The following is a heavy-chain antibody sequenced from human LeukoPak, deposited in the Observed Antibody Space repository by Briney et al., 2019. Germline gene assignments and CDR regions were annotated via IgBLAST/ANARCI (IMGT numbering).Heavy chain of an antibody. CDR2: IDRYGDT. D-gene: IGHD3-3*01. V-gene: IGHV4-34*01. CDR3: TRREGVYSGVVSWWGFYFDT. J-gene: IGHJ4*02. CDR1: GGSFNDYY. Sequence: SETLSLTCAVYGGSFNDYYWNWICQSPGKGPEWIGEIDRYGDTNYNPSLRSRVSISADRSKNQFSLKLTSVTAADTAVYYCTRREGVYSGVVSWWGFYFDTWGQGTPVTVSS.